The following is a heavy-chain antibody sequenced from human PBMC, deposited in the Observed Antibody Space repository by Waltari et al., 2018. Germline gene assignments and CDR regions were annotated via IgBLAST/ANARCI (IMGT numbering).Heavy chain of an antibody. CDR1: GYTFTGYY. Sequence: QVQLVQSGAEVRRPGASVTVSCKASGYTFTGYYIHWVRQAPGQGLEWMGWINLHNGDTKCAERFQGRVTMTGNTSVSTTYMELSGLKYDDSAVYYCARDGLYYFDHWGQGTLVIVSS. V-gene: IGHV1-2*02. J-gene: IGHJ4*02. CDR2: INLHNGDT. CDR3: ARDGLYYFDH.